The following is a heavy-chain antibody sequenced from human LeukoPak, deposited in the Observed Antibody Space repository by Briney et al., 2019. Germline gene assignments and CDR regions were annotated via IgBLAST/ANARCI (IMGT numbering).Heavy chain of an antibody. CDR3: ATIRLDYGDYVMEDY. V-gene: IGHV4-34*01. J-gene: IGHJ4*02. CDR2: INHSGST. D-gene: IGHD4-17*01. CDR1: GGSFSGYY. Sequence: SETLSLTCAVYGGSFSGYYWGWIRQPPGKGLEWIGEINHSGSTNYNPSLKSRVTISVDTSKNQFSLKLSSVTAADTAVYYCATIRLDYGDYVMEDYWGQGTLVTVSS.